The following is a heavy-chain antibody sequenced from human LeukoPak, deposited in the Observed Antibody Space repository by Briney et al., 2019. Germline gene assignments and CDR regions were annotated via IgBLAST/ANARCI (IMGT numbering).Heavy chain of an antibody. CDR1: GYTFTSYA. V-gene: IGHV1-3*01. Sequence: ASVKVSCKASGYTFTSYAMHWVRQAPGQMLEWIGWINAGNGNTRYSQKFQGRVTITRDTSASTAYMELSSLRSEDTAMYYCARGRCSSTSCYAVYWGRGTLVTVSS. CDR2: INAGNGNT. J-gene: IGHJ4*02. CDR3: ARGRCSSTSCYAVY. D-gene: IGHD2-2*01.